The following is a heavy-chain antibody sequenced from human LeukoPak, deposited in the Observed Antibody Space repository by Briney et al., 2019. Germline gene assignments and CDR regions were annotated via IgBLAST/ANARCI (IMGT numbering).Heavy chain of an antibody. CDR2: INPNSGGT. D-gene: IGHD6-6*01. V-gene: IGHV1-2*02. CDR3: ARDPNSSPYYFDY. CDR1: GYTFTDYY. J-gene: IGHJ4*02. Sequence: VASVKVSCKASGYTFTDYYMHWVRQAPGQGLEWMGWINPNSGGTKCAQKFQGSVTMTRDTSISTAYMELSRLTSDDTAVYYCARDPNSSPYYFDYWGQGTLVTVSS.